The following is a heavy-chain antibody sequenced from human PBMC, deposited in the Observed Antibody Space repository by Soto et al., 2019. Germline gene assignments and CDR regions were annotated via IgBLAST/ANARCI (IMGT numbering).Heavy chain of an antibody. CDR1: GDTFSSAA. CDR3: ARDKHRPELGGNYYYGLDV. CDR2: LIPIFRAP. Sequence: QVQLVQSGAEMKKPGSSVKVSCKSSGDTFSSAAISWVRQAPGQGLEWMGGLIPIFRAPDYAQKFQGRVTITADESTSTAYMELSSLRSEDTAVYYCARDKHRPELGGNYYYGLDVWGQGTTVIVSS. V-gene: IGHV1-69*01. D-gene: IGHD3-3*02. J-gene: IGHJ6*02.